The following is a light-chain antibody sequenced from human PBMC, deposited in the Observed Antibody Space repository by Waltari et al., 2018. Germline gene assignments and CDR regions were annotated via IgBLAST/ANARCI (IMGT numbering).Light chain of an antibody. CDR2: DVS. CDR1: SSDVGGYTY. J-gene: IGLJ3*02. V-gene: IGLV2-14*01. CDR3: SSYTSSIWV. Sequence: QSALTQPASVSGSPGQSITISCPGTSSDVGGYTYVSWYQQHPGKAPKLMIYDVSKRPSGVSNRFSGSKSGNTASLTISGLQAEDEADYYCSSYTSSIWVFGGGTKLTVL.